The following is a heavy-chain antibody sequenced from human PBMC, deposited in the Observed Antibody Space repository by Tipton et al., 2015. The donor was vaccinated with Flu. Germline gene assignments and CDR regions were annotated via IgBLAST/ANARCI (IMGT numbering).Heavy chain of an antibody. CDR1: GYTFTSYD. Sequence: QLVQSGAEVKKPGASVKVSCKASGYTFTSYDINWVRQATGQGLEWMGWMNPNSGNTGYAQKFQGRVTMTRNTSISTAYMELSSLGSEDTAVYYCARAVDLRYCSGGSCYSSSNWFDPWGQGTPVTVSS. V-gene: IGHV1-8*01. J-gene: IGHJ5*02. D-gene: IGHD2-15*01. CDR3: ARAVDLRYCSGGSCYSSSNWFDP. CDR2: MNPNSGNT.